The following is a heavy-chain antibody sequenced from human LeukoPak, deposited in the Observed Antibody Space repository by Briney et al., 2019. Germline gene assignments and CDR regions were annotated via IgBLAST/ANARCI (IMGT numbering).Heavy chain of an antibody. CDR2: ITSSSTII. V-gene: IGHV3-48*02. CDR3: ARYFYGSFDY. Sequence: GRSLRLYCAASGFTFSSYTMNWVRQAPGKGLEWVSYITSSSTIISYADSVKGRFTISRDNARNSLYLQMNSLRDEDTAVYYCARYFYGSFDYWGQGTLVTVSS. CDR1: GFTFSSYT. D-gene: IGHD3-10*01. J-gene: IGHJ4*02.